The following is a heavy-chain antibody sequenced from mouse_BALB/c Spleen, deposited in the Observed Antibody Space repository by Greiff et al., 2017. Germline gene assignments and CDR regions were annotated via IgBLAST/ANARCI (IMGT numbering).Heavy chain of an antibody. D-gene: IGHD2-4*01. Sequence: QVQLKESAAELARPGASVKMSCKASGYTFTSYTMHWVKQRPGQGLEWIGYINPSSGYTEYNQKFKDKTTLTADKSSSTAYMQLSSLTSEDSAVYYCARGVVYDYDTAYWGQGTLVTVSA. CDR2: INPSSGYT. CDR3: ARGVVYDYDTAY. V-gene: IGHV1-4*02. CDR1: GYTFTSYT. J-gene: IGHJ3*01.